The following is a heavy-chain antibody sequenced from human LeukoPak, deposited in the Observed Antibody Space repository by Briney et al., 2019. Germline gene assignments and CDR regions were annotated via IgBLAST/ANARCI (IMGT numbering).Heavy chain of an antibody. V-gene: IGHV4-39*01. CDR2: IYDSGST. D-gene: IGHD1-26*01. Sequence: PSETLSLTCTVSGVSIRSSYYYWGWIRQPPGKGLEWIGSIYDSGSTYYNPSLKSRVTISVDTSKNQFSLKLSSVTAADTAVYYCARGPRGSYRPYFDYWGQGTLVTVSS. CDR3: ARGPRGSYRPYFDY. J-gene: IGHJ4*02. CDR1: GVSIRSSYYY.